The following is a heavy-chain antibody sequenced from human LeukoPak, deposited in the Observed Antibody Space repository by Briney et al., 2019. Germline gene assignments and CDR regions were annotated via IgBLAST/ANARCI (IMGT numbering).Heavy chain of an antibody. D-gene: IGHD5-12*01. Sequence: GASVKVSCKASGDTFSSYAISWVRQAPGQGLEWMGGIIPIFGTANYAQKFQGRVTITADESTSTAYMELSSLRSEDTAVYYCARTQGYGDFDYWGQGTLVTVSS. J-gene: IGHJ4*02. CDR2: IIPIFGTA. V-gene: IGHV1-69*13. CDR3: ARTQGYGDFDY. CDR1: GDTFSSYA.